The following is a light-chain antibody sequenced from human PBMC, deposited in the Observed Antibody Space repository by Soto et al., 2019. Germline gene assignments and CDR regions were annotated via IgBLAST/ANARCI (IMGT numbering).Light chain of an antibody. V-gene: IGKV3-11*01. CDR1: QTVGSQ. J-gene: IGKJ2*01. Sequence: EIVLTQSPATLSLSPGERATLSCSASQTVGSQLAWYQQKPGQAPRLLIYDASNTATGIPARFSGSGSGTDFTLTISSLEPEDFGVYYCHQRTNWPRTFGQGTKLEIK. CDR2: DAS. CDR3: HQRTNWPRT.